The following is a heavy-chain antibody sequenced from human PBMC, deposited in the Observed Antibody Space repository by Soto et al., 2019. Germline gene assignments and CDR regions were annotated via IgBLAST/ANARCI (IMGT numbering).Heavy chain of an antibody. CDR2: IKEDGSEK. CDR3: ARGRMVRGVTFYYYYYMDV. D-gene: IGHD3-10*01. V-gene: IGHV3-7*01. J-gene: IGHJ6*03. Sequence: EVQLVESGGGLVQPGGSLRLSCAASGFTFSFYWMSWVRQAPGKGLEWVANIKEDGSEKYYVDSVKGRFTISRDNAKNSLYLQMNSLRAGDTAVYYCARGRMVRGVTFYYYYYMDVWGKGTTVTVS. CDR1: GFTFSFYW.